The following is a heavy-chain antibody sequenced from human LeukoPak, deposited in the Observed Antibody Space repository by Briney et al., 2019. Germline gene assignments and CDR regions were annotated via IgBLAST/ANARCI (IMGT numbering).Heavy chain of an antibody. Sequence: SETLSLTCTVSGGSISRYYWSWIRQSPGEGLEWIGYIYYRGTTNYNPSLKSRVTISVDTSKNQFSLNLSSVTAADTAVYYCAREALQGIGEGWYFDLWGRGTLVTVSS. D-gene: IGHD3-10*01. CDR2: IYYRGTT. J-gene: IGHJ2*01. CDR1: GGSISRYY. CDR3: AREALQGIGEGWYFDL. V-gene: IGHV4-59*01.